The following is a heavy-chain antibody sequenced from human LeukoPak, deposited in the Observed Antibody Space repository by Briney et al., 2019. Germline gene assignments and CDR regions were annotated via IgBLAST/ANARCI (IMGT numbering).Heavy chain of an antibody. J-gene: IGHJ4*02. CDR1: GFTFSSYA. D-gene: IGHD3-22*01. CDR2: ISYDGSNK. Sequence: GGSLRLSCAASGFTFSSYAMHWVRQAPGKGLEWVAVISYDGSNKYCADSVKGRFTISRDKSKNTLYLQMNSLRAEDTAVYYCARGLYYYDSSGYPDYWGQGTLVTVSS. CDR3: ARGLYYYDSSGYPDY. V-gene: IGHV3-30*01.